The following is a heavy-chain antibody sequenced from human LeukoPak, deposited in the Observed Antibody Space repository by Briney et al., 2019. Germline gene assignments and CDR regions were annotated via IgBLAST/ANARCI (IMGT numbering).Heavy chain of an antibody. D-gene: IGHD3-10*01. Sequence: GGSLRLSCAASGFTFSNYAMTWLRPAPGKGLEWVSAISGASDTTLYADSVKGRFTISRDNSKNTLYLQMSSLRAEDTAVYYCAKAAGYYGFDYWGQGTLVTVSS. CDR2: ISGASDTT. CDR3: AKAAGYYGFDY. CDR1: GFTFSNYA. J-gene: IGHJ4*02. V-gene: IGHV3-23*01.